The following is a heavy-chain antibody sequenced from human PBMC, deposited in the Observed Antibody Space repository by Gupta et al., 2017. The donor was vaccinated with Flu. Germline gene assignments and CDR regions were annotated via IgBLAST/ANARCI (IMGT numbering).Heavy chain of an antibody. Sequence: EVQLVESGGGLVKPGGSLRLSCAASVFTFSSYSMNWVRQAPGKGLEWVSSISSSSSYIYYADSVKGRFTISRDNAKNSLYLQMNSLRAEDTAVYYCARESIAVAGHNFDYWGQGTLVTVSS. V-gene: IGHV3-21*01. CDR3: ARESIAVAGHNFDY. D-gene: IGHD6-19*01. J-gene: IGHJ4*02. CDR2: ISSSSSYI. CDR1: VFTFSSYS.